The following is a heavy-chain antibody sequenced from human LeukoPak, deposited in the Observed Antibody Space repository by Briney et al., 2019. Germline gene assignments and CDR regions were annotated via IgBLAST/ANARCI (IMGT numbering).Heavy chain of an antibody. CDR2: IYYSGST. D-gene: IGHD2-21*01. J-gene: IGHJ3*02. CDR3: ARYDNEVVVEVPYDAFDI. Sequence: SETLSLTCTVSGGSVSSGVYYWSWIRQHPGKGLEWIGYIYYSGSTYYNPSLKSRVTISVDTSKNQFSLKLSSVTAADTAVYYCARYDNEVVVEVPYDAFDIWGQGTMVTVSS. CDR1: GGSVSSGVYY. V-gene: IGHV4-31*03.